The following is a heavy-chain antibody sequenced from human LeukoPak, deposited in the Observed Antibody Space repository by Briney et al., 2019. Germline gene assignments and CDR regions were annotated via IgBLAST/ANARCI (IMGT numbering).Heavy chain of an antibody. Sequence: PSDTLSLTCTVSGGSISSYYWGWTRHPPGKGLEWIGYIYYSGHTNYKPSLKSRVTISVDTSKNQFSLKLSSVTPADTAVYYCARADPVLRYLDGINLWGQGTMVTVSS. V-gene: IGHV4-59*07. D-gene: IGHD3-3*01. CDR1: GGSISSYY. CDR2: IYYSGHT. CDR3: ARADPVLRYLDGINL. J-gene: IGHJ3*01.